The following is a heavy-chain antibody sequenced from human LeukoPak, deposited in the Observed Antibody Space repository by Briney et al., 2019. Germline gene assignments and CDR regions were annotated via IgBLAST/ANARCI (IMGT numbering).Heavy chain of an antibody. J-gene: IGHJ5*02. V-gene: IGHV1-18*01. D-gene: IGHD6-13*01. CDR2: IDTYSGKT. CDR3: ARDRGIAEADSFDP. CDR1: GYTYTTDG. Sequence: ASVKVSCKASGYTYTTDGISWMRQAPGQGLEWMGWIDTYSGKTNYAQKFQGRVTMTSDTSTSTAYMELRSLGSDDTAVYYCARDRGIAEADSFDPWGQGTLVTVSS.